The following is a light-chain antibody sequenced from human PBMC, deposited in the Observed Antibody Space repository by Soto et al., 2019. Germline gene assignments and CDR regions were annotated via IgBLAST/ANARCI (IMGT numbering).Light chain of an antibody. CDR1: QSIRSH. CDR3: QQSYMTPIT. CDR2: AAS. J-gene: IGKJ5*01. V-gene: IGKV1-39*01. Sequence: DIQMTQSSSSLSASVGDRVTITCWASQSIRSHLNWYQQKPGKAPKLLIYAASSLQSGVPSRFIGSGSGTNFTLTVSSLQPEDFAIYYCQQSYMTPITFGQGTRLEIK.